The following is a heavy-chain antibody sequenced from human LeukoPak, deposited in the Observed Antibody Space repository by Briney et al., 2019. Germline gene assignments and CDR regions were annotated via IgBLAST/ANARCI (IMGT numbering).Heavy chain of an antibody. V-gene: IGHV4-61*02. CDR2: IYSNGDA. CDR3: ARKFGRGTFDI. Sequence: SSETLSLTCTVSGVYITNGLYFWNWIRQPAGKGLEWIGRIYSNGDANYNPSLKSRVTISQDRTRNQFSPKLSSVTAADTAVYYCARKFGRGTFDIWGQGTLVTVSS. J-gene: IGHJ3*02. CDR1: GVYITNGLYF. D-gene: IGHD3-16*01.